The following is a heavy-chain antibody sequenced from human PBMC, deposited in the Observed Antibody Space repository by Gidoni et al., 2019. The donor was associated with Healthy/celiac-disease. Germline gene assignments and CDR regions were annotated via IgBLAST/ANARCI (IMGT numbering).Heavy chain of an antibody. CDR1: GFTFRSYS. Sequence: EVQLVESGGGLVKPGGSLRLSCAASGFTFRSYSMNWVRQAPGKGLEWVSSISSSSSYIYYADSVKGRFTISRDNAKNSLYLQMNSLRAEDTAVYYCARVAVAGTWEDWFDPWGQGTLVTVSS. CDR3: ARVAVAGTWEDWFDP. V-gene: IGHV3-21*01. J-gene: IGHJ5*02. D-gene: IGHD6-19*01. CDR2: ISSSSSYI.